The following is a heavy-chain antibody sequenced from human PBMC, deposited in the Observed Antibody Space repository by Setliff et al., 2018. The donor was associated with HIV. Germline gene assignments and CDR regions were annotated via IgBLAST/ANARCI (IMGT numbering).Heavy chain of an antibody. Sequence: PGGSLRLSCAASGFTFSSYTMHWVRQAPGKGLEWVSSISRSGIYIYYADSVKGRFTISRDNTKNSLYLQMNSLRAEDTAVYYCATPGYSSGWEFYYFDYWGQGTLVTVSS. CDR3: ATPGYSSGWEFYYFDY. D-gene: IGHD6-19*01. CDR2: ISRSGIYI. V-gene: IGHV3-21*01. J-gene: IGHJ4*02. CDR1: GFTFSSYT.